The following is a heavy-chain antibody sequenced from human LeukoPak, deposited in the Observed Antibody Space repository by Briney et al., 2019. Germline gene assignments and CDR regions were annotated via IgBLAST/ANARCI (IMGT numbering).Heavy chain of an antibody. CDR2: MHVGTGNT. CDR1: VYTFIANY. D-gene: IGHD2-21*02. V-gene: IGHV1-2*02. J-gene: IGHJ4*02. CDR3: AREGSCDGGDCYSFDF. Sequence: ASVQVSCKASVYTFIANYLQWVRQAPGLGPEWLGWMHVGTGNTRYAPKFQGRVTLSRDTSINTAYMELSSLTSDDTAVYYCAREGSCDGGDCYSFDFWGQGTLVTVSS.